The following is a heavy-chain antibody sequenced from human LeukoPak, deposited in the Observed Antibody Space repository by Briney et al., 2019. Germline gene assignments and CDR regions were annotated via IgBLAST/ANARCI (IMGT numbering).Heavy chain of an antibody. D-gene: IGHD6-13*01. CDR2: ISAYNGNT. CDR3: ARFASLYSRSWYYAFDI. V-gene: IGHV1-18*01. J-gene: IGHJ3*02. CDR1: GYTFTSYG. Sequence: ASVKVSCKASGYTFTSYGISWVRQPPGQGLEWMGWISAYNGNTNYAQKLQGRVTMTTDTSTSTAYMELRSLRSEDTAVYYCARFASLYSRSWYYAFDIWGQGTMVTVSS.